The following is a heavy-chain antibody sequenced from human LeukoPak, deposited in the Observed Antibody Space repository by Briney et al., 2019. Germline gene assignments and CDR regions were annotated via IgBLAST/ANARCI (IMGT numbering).Heavy chain of an antibody. D-gene: IGHD6-19*01. CDR3: AKSAQRLIRLAGKYFQH. J-gene: IGHJ1*01. CDR2: ISGRGERT. V-gene: IGHV3-23*01. CDR1: EFTFSSYA. Sequence: GGSLRLSCAASEFTFSSYATSGVRQPPGGGREWVSGISGRGERTYYAHSVKGRFTISRDNSKNTLYLQMNSLRAEDTAVYYCAKSAQRLIRLAGKYFQHCGQGTLATVHS.